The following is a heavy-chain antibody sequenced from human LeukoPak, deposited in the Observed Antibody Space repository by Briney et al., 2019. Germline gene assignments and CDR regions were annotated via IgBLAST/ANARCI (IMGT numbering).Heavy chain of an antibody. Sequence: PGGFLRLSCAASGFTFDDYAMHWVRQAPGKGLEWVSLISGDGGSTYYADSVKGRLTISRDNSKNSLYLQMNSLTTEDTALYFCAKGTTMYAFDIWGQGTMVTVSS. CDR2: ISGDGGST. CDR1: GFTFDDYA. J-gene: IGHJ3*02. D-gene: IGHD1-1*01. CDR3: AKGTTMYAFDI. V-gene: IGHV3-43*02.